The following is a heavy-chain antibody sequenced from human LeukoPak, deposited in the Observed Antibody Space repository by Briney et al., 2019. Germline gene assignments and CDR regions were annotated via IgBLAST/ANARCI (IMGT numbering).Heavy chain of an antibody. V-gene: IGHV1-8*03. Sequence: AASVKVSCKASGYTFITYDINWVRRATGQGLEWMGWMNVNSGNTGYAQNFQGRLAITRNTSISTAYMELSSLRSEDTAVYYCARTPYNWGIDYWGQGTLVTVSS. J-gene: IGHJ4*02. D-gene: IGHD7-27*01. CDR2: MNVNSGNT. CDR3: ARTPYNWGIDY. CDR1: GYTFITYD.